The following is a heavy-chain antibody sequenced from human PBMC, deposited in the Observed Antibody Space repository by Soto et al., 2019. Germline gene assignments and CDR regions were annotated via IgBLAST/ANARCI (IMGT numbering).Heavy chain of an antibody. J-gene: IGHJ3*02. CDR1: GFTFSSYS. V-gene: IGHV3-21*01. CDR3: ARGDYYKYSNYPNGAFDI. Sequence: EVQLVESGGGLVKPGGSLRLSCAASGFTFSSYSMNWVRQAPGKGLEWVSSISSSSSYIYYADSVKGRFTISRDNAKNSLYLQMNSLRAEDTAVYYCARGDYYKYSNYPNGAFDIWGLGTMVTVSS. CDR2: ISSSSSYI. D-gene: IGHD4-4*01.